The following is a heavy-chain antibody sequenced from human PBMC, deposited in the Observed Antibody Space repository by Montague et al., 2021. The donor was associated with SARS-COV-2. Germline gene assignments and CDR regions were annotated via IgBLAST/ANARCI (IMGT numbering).Heavy chain of an antibody. CDR3: ARGGFSAEMATNYYFDS. D-gene: IGHD5-24*01. Sequence: SETLSLTCAVSGGSISGHYCVWIRQPPERGLEWIGHIYSGGSAYXNPSLKSRVTLSVGPSKNQFSLKMSSVAAADTAKYYCARGGFSAEMATNYYFDSWGQGTLVTVSS. J-gene: IGHJ4*02. CDR1: GGSISGHY. V-gene: IGHV4-59*11. CDR2: IYSGGSA.